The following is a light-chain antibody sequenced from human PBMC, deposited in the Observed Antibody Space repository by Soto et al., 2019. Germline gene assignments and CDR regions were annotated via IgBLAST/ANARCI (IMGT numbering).Light chain of an antibody. CDR3: SSYASSSTLGGV. CDR1: SSDVGAYKY. CDR2: DVS. J-gene: IGLJ2*01. V-gene: IGLV2-14*03. Sequence: QSALTQPASVSGSPGQSITISCAGTSSDVGAYKYVSWYQQHPGKAPKLLIYDVSNLPSGVSDRFSGSKSGNTASLTISGLQAEDEADYYCSSYASSSTLGGVFGGGTKLTVL.